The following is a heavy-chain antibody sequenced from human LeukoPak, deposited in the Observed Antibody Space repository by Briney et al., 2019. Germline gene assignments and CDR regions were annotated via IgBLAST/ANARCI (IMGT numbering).Heavy chain of an antibody. CDR2: IWYDGSNK. J-gene: IGHJ4*02. CDR3: ARDPSSSWFDY. Sequence: GGSLRLSCAASGFTFSSYGMHWVRQAPGKGLEWVAVIWYDGSNKYYADSVKGRFTISRDNSKNTLYPQMNSLRAEDTAVYYCARDPSSSWFDYWGQGTLVTVSS. D-gene: IGHD6-13*01. CDR1: GFTFSSYG. V-gene: IGHV3-33*01.